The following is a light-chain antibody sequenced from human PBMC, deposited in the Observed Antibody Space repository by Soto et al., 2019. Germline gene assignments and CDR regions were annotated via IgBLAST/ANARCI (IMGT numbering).Light chain of an antibody. CDR3: CSYAGSYSDV. CDR1: SSDVGSYNY. Sequence: QSALTQPRSVSGSPGQSVTLSCTGTSSDVGSYNYVSWYQHHPGKAPKLMIYDVTKRPSGVHDRFSGSNSGNTASLTISGLQAEDEADYYCCSYAGSYSDVFGTGTKVTVL. CDR2: DVT. V-gene: IGLV2-11*01. J-gene: IGLJ1*01.